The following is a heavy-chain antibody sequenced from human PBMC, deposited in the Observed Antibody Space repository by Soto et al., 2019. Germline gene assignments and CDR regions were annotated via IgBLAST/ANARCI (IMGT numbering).Heavy chain of an antibody. Sequence: SETLSLTCTVSGVSISSGDYYWSWIRQPPGKGLEWIGYIYYSGSTNYNPSLKSRVTISVDTSKNQFSLKLSPVTAADTAVYYCARLLWSRGDWFDPWGQGTLVTVS. CDR3: ARLLWSRGDWFDP. CDR2: IYYSGST. CDR1: GVSISSGDYY. J-gene: IGHJ5*02. D-gene: IGHD3-10*01. V-gene: IGHV4-61*08.